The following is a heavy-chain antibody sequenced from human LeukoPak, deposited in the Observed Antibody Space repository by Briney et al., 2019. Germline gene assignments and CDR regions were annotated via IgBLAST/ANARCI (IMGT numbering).Heavy chain of an antibody. CDR2: ISGSGGST. V-gene: IGHV3-23*01. Sequence: GGSLRLSCAASGLTFSSYAMSWVRQAPGKGLEWVSAISGSGGSTYYADSVKGRFTISRDNSKNTLYLQMNSLRAEDTAVYYCAKDWFCSSTSCYGSMGGHYYFDYWGQGTLVTVSS. J-gene: IGHJ4*02. CDR3: AKDWFCSSTSCYGSMGGHYYFDY. D-gene: IGHD2-2*01. CDR1: GLTFSSYA.